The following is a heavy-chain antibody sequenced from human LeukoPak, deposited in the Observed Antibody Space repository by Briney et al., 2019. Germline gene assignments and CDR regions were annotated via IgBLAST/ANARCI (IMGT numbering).Heavy chain of an antibody. CDR3: ARQEKGYCSSTSCSQRGFYYYYYYMDV. Sequence: RSSETLSLTCTVSGGSISSGSYYWNWIRQPAGKGLEWIGRSDTSGSSNYNPSLRSRVTISVDTSKNQFSLKLSSVTAADTAVYYCARQEKGYCSSTSCSQRGFYYYYYYMDVWGKGTTVTVSS. CDR2: SDTSGSS. J-gene: IGHJ6*03. CDR1: GGSISSGSYY. D-gene: IGHD2-2*01. V-gene: IGHV4-61*02.